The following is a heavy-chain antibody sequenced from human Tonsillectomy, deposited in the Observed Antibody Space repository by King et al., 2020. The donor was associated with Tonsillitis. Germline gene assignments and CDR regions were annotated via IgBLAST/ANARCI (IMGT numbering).Heavy chain of an antibody. Sequence: VQLVESGGGLVQPGGSLRLSCAASGFTFRNYAMTWVRQAPGKGLEWVSAISDRGHTTYYADSVKGRFTISRENSKNTLSLQVNSLRADDTAVYFCAKGGFGAASSWLDCWGQGTLVTVSS. J-gene: IGHJ4*02. V-gene: IGHV3-23*04. CDR3: AKGGFGAASSWLDC. CDR2: ISDRGHTT. CDR1: GFTFRNYA. D-gene: IGHD6-13*01.